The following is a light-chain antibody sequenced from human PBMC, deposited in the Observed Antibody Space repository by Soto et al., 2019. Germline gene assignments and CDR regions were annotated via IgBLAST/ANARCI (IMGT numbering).Light chain of an antibody. CDR2: EVS. V-gene: IGLV2-14*01. J-gene: IGLJ1*01. Sequence: QSALTQPASVSGSPGQSITISCTGTSSDVGGYNYVSWYQQHPGKAPKLMIYEVSNRPSGVSNRFYGSKSGNTASLTISGLQAEDEADYYCSSYTSSFYVFGTGTKVTVL. CDR3: SSYTSSFYV. CDR1: SSDVGGYNY.